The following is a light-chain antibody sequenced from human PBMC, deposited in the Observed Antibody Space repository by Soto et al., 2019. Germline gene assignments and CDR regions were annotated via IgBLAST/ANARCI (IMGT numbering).Light chain of an antibody. CDR2: TAS. J-gene: IGKJ5*01. V-gene: IGKV1-9*01. CDR1: QGISTY. CDR3: QQLNTLPFT. Sequence: DIQMTQSPSSLSASVGDRLTITCRASQGISTYLNWYQQKPGKAPKLLIYTASTLQSGVPSRFSGSGSETEFTLTISGLLPEDFATYHCQQLNTLPFTFGQGTRLEI.